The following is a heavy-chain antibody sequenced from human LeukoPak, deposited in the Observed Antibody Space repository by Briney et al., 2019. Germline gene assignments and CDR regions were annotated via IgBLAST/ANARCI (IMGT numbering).Heavy chain of an antibody. CDR1: GYTLTELS. J-gene: IGHJ4*02. D-gene: IGHD5-12*01. Sequence: EASVKVSCKVSGYTLTELSMHWVRQAPGKGLEWMGGFDPEDSETIYAQKFQGRVTMTEDTSTDTAYMELSSLRSEDTAVYYCATADSGYDRPLDYWGQGTLVTVSS. V-gene: IGHV1-24*01. CDR2: FDPEDSET. CDR3: ATADSGYDRPLDY.